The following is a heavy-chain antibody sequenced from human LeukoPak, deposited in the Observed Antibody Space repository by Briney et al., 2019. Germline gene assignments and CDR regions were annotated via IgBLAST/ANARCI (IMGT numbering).Heavy chain of an antibody. Sequence: GGSLRLSCAASGFTFSSYSMSWVRQAPGKGLEWVSATSARGDSTYSSDSVKGRFTISRDNSKNTLYLQLNSLRAEDTAVYYCAKLSDYGGNWNYFDYWGQGTLVTVSS. D-gene: IGHD4-23*01. CDR2: TSARGDST. V-gene: IGHV3-23*01. J-gene: IGHJ4*02. CDR3: AKLSDYGGNWNYFDY. CDR1: GFTFSSYS.